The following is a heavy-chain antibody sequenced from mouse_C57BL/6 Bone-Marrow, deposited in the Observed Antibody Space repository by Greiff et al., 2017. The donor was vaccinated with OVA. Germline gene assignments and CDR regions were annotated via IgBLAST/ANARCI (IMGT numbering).Heavy chain of an antibody. Sequence: VQLQQSGPGLVKPSQSLSLTCSVTGYSITSGYYWNWIRQFPGNKLEWMGYISYDGSNNYNPSLKNRISITRDTSKNQFFLKLNSVTTEDTATYYCARGDSGYGYYYAMDYWGQGTSVTVSS. CDR3: ARGDSGYGYYYAMDY. J-gene: IGHJ4*01. CDR2: ISYDGSN. V-gene: IGHV3-6*01. D-gene: IGHD3-2*02. CDR1: GYSITSGYY.